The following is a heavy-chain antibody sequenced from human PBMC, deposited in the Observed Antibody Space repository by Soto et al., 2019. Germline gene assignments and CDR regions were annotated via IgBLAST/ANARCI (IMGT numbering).Heavy chain of an antibody. CDR2: IYYSGST. CDR1: GGSISSYY. Sequence: SETLSLTCTVSGGSISSYYWSWIRQPPGKGLEWIGYIYYSGSTNYNPSLKSRVTISVDTSKNQFSLKLSSVTAADTAVYYCARDRWYSRGSHYYYGMDVWGQGTTVTVSS. J-gene: IGHJ6*02. V-gene: IGHV4-59*01. D-gene: IGHD6-19*01. CDR3: ARDRWYSRGSHYYYGMDV.